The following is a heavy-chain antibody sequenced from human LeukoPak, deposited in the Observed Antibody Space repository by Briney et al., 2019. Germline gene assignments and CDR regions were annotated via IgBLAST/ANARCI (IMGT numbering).Heavy chain of an antibody. CDR2: LYYSGRT. CDR1: GGSISSYF. Sequence: SETLSLTCTVSGGSISSYFWCWIRQPPGKGLEWIGCLYYSGRTNYSPSLTSRVTLSADTSKNQFSLKLDSVTAADSAIYYCARDYSGYEFDYWGQGTLVTVSS. CDR3: ARDYSGYEFDY. D-gene: IGHD5-12*01. J-gene: IGHJ4*02. V-gene: IGHV4-59*01.